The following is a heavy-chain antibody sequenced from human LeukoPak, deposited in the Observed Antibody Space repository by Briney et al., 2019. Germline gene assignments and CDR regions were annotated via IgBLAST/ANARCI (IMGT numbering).Heavy chain of an antibody. J-gene: IGHJ4*02. Sequence: ASVKVSCKASGGTFSSYAISWVRQAPGQGLEWMGGIIPIFGTANYAQKFQGRDTITADESTSTAYTELSSLRSEDTAVYYCARGGYYDSSGYYYSLDYWGQGTLVTVSS. CDR3: ARGGYYDSSGYYYSLDY. D-gene: IGHD3-22*01. V-gene: IGHV1-69*13. CDR1: GGTFSSYA. CDR2: IIPIFGTA.